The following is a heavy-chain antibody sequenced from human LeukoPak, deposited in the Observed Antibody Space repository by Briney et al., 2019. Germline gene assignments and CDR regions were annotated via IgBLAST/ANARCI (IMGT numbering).Heavy chain of an antibody. J-gene: IGHJ4*02. CDR1: GFTFSSYA. CDR3: ARSRVTADFDY. D-gene: IGHD2-21*02. CDR2: ISYDGSNK. V-gene: IGHV3-30*04. Sequence: LTGGSLRLFCAASGFTFSSYAMHWVRQAPGKGLEWVAVISYDGSNKYYADSVKGRFTISRDNSKNTLYLQMNSLRAEDTAVYYCARSRVTADFDYWGQGTLVTVSS.